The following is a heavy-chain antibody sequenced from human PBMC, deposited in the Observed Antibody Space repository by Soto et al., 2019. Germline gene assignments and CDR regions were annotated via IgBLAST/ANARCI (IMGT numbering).Heavy chain of an antibody. Sequence: PSKTLSLTCTVSGGSISDYFWSWIRQPPGKGLEWIGYIYYSGSTNYNSSLKSRVTISVDTSKNQFSLKLSSVTAADTAMYYCAGADYGGNSKYYFDLWGQGTLVTVSA. CDR3: AGADYGGNSKYYFDL. CDR1: GGSISDYF. J-gene: IGHJ4*01. D-gene: IGHD4-17*01. CDR2: IYYSGST. V-gene: IGHV4-59*01.